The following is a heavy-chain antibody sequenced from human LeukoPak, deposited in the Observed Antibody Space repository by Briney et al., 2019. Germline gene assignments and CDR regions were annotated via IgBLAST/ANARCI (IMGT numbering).Heavy chain of an antibody. D-gene: IGHD6-19*01. CDR3: ARVISVAGYDY. Sequence: PGGSLRLSCAASGFTFSSYTMNWVRQAPGKGLEWVSYITSSSSTIYYADSVEGRFTISRDNAKNSLYLQMSSLRAEDTAVYYCARVISVAGYDYWGQGTLVTVSS. CDR1: GFTFSSYT. V-gene: IGHV3-48*01. J-gene: IGHJ4*02. CDR2: ITSSSSTI.